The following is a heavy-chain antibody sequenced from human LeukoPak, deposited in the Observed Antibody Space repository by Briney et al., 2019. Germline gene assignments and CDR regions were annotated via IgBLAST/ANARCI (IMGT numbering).Heavy chain of an antibody. CDR1: GYTFTSYY. Sequence: ASVKVSCKASGYTFTSYYMHWVRQAPGQGLEWMGIINPSGGSTSYAQKFQGRVTMTRDTSTSTVYMELSSLRSEDTAVYYCARDGSSWPLYYYYYMDVWGKGTTVTVSS. V-gene: IGHV1-46*01. D-gene: IGHD6-13*01. CDR2: INPSGGST. J-gene: IGHJ6*03. CDR3: ARDGSSWPLYYYYYMDV.